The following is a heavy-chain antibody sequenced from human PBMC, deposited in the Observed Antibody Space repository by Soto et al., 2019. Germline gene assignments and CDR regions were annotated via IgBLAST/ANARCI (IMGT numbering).Heavy chain of an antibody. D-gene: IGHD1-26*01. Sequence: GGSLRLSCAASGFTFSSYAMSWVRQAPGKGLEWVSTISGSGGNAYYADSVKGRFSISRDNSKNTLRLQMNSLRADDTAVYYCAKDGASGSYPPYYYYGMDVWGQGTTVTVSS. CDR3: AKDGASGSYPPYYYYGMDV. CDR1: GFTFSSYA. CDR2: ISGSGGNA. J-gene: IGHJ6*02. V-gene: IGHV3-23*01.